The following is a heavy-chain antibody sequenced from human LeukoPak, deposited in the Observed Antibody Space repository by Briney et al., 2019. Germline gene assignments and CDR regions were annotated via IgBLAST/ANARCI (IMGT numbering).Heavy chain of an antibody. D-gene: IGHD1-26*01. V-gene: IGHV3-48*03. CDR2: IINSGSIM. CDR3: TRRKGAGYGMDV. CDR1: GFTFSSFE. J-gene: IGHJ6*02. Sequence: PGGSLRLSCAGSGFTFSSFEMNWARQAPGKGLEWISYIINSGSIMKYADSVKGRFTISRDNAKNSLYLQMNSLRAEDTAVYYCTRRKGAGYGMDVWGQGTTVTVSS.